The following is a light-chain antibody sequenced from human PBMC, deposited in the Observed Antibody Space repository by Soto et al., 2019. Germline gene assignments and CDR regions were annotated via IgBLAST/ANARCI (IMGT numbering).Light chain of an antibody. Sequence: EIVLTQFPATLSLSPGERATLSCRASQTIKTYLAWYQQKPGQAPRLLISDASNRATGVPARFSGSGSGTDFTLTINNLVPEDCAVYFCQQRNDWPRISFGHGTLLEIK. CDR1: QTIKTY. CDR3: QQRNDWPRIS. V-gene: IGKV3-11*01. CDR2: DAS. J-gene: IGKJ5*01.